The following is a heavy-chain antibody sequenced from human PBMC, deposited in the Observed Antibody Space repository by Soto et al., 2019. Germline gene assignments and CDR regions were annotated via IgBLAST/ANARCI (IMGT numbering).Heavy chain of an antibody. V-gene: IGHV4-30-4*01. CDR1: GGSISSGDYY. CDR3: ASQVLRETFDY. CDR2: IYYSGST. Sequence: SETLSLTCTVSGGSISSGDYYWSWIRQPPGKGLEWIGYIYYSGSTYHNPSLKSRVTISVDTSKNQFSLKLSSVTAADTAVYYCASQVLRETFDYWGQGTLVTVSS. D-gene: IGHD3-3*01. J-gene: IGHJ4*02.